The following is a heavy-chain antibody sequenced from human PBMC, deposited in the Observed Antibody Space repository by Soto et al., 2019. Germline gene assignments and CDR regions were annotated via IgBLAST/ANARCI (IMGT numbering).Heavy chain of an antibody. J-gene: IGHJ5*02. V-gene: IGHV1-24*01. CDR3: ATVPSYDILTGSLDP. CDR1: GYTLTELS. CDR2: CDPEDGET. Sequence: ASVKVSCKVSGYTLTELSMHWVRQAPGKGLEWMGGCDPEDGETIYAQKFQGRVTMTEDTSTDTAYMELSSLRSEDTAVYYCATVPSYDILTGSLDPWGQGTLVTVSS. D-gene: IGHD3-9*01.